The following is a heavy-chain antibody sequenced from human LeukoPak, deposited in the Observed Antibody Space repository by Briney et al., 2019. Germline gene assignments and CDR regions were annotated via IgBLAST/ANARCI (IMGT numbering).Heavy chain of an antibody. CDR2: INHSGST. J-gene: IGHJ4*02. Sequence: SETLCLTCAVYGGSFSGYYWSWIRQPPGKGLEWIGEINHSGSTNYNPSLKSRVTISVDTSKNQFSLKLSSVTAADTAVYYCARSQRRDTAISHWGQGTLVTVSS. CDR1: GGSFSGYY. V-gene: IGHV4-34*01. CDR3: ARSQRRDTAISH. D-gene: IGHD5-18*01.